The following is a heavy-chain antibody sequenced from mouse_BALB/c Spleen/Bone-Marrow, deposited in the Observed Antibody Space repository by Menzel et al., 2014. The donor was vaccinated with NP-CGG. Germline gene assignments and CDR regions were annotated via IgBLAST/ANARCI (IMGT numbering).Heavy chain of an antibody. V-gene: IGHV5-6-3*01. Sequence: EVKLVESGGGLVQPGGSLKLSCAAPGFTFSSYGMSWVRQTPDKRLELVASINSNGGSTYYPDSVKGRFTISRDNAKKTLSLQMSSLKSEDTAVYYCARGNYGNYVDYFDYWGQGTTLTVSS. CDR1: GFTFSSYG. CDR2: INSNGGST. J-gene: IGHJ2*01. D-gene: IGHD2-1*01. CDR3: ARGNYGNYVDYFDY.